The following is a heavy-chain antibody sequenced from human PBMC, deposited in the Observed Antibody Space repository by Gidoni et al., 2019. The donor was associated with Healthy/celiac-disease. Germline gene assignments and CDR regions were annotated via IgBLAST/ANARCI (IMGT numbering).Heavy chain of an antibody. D-gene: IGHD6-19*01. Sequence: EVQLVESGGGLVKPGGSLRPSCAASGFTFSSYSMNWVRQAPGKGLEWVSSSSSSSRYIYYADSVKGRFNISRDNAKNSLYLQMNSLRAEDTAVYYCARDLIPSSGWFENYYYYGMDVWGQGTTVTVSS. CDR3: ARDLIPSSGWFENYYYYGMDV. CDR1: GFTFSSYS. CDR2: SSSSSRYI. V-gene: IGHV3-21*01. J-gene: IGHJ6*02.